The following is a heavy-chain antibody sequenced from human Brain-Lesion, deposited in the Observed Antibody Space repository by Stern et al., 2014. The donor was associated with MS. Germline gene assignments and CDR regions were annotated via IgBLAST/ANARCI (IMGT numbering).Heavy chain of an antibody. V-gene: IGHV3-74*02. J-gene: IGHJ5*01. CDR1: GFTFSTYW. CDR2: VNNDGRRT. D-gene: IGHD3-10*01. CDR3: ARGERWFDS. Sequence: EVQLVESGGGLVQPGGSLRLSCAASGFTFSTYWMNWVRQAPGKGLVWVSRVNNDGRRTSYADSVKGRFTMSRDNAKNTLYLQMNSLRVEDTAIYYCARGERWFDSWGQGTLVTVSS.